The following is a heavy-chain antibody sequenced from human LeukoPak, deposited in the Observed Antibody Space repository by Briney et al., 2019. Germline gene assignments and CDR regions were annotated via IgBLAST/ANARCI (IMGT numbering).Heavy chain of an antibody. D-gene: IGHD2-2*01. V-gene: IGHV3-30-3*01. J-gene: IGHJ1*01. CDR2: ISYDGSNK. CDR1: GFTFSSYA. Sequence: GGSLRLSCAAAGFTFSSYAMHWIRQAPGKGLEWVAVISYDGSNKYYADSVKGRFTISRDNSKNTLYLQMNSLRAEDTAVYYCARDPRYCSSTSCKEGKTSAEYFQHWGQGTLGTVSS. CDR3: ARDPRYCSSTSCKEGKTSAEYFQH.